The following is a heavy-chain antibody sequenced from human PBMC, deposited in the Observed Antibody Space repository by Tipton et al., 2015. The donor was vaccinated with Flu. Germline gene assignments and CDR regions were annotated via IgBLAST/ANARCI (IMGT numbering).Heavy chain of an antibody. CDR1: GGSISSKSYY. CDR2: IYYIGIS. Sequence: TLSLTCTVSGGSISSKSYYWGWIRQPPGKGLEWVASIYYIGISFSTPSLKSRVTISVDTAKNQISLKLTSVTAADTAVYYCARHPPRSAVDYWGRGTLVTVSS. J-gene: IGHJ4*02. V-gene: IGHV4-39*01. CDR3: ARHPPRSAVDY.